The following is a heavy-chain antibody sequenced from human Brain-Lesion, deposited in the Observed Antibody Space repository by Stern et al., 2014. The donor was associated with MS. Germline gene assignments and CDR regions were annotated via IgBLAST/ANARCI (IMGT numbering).Heavy chain of an antibody. J-gene: IGHJ4*02. Sequence: DQLVESGGGLVQPGRSLRLSCAASGFTFSYHAMHWARQAPGKGLEWVALISYDGRAKKHAETVKGRFTISRDNSRNTLYLQMNSRRVDDTAVYYCARGGAVTTSDYYLDYWGQGILVTVSS. CDR3: ARGGAVTTSDYYLDY. V-gene: IGHV3-30*01. CDR1: GFTFSYHA. D-gene: IGHD4-17*01. CDR2: ISYDGRAK.